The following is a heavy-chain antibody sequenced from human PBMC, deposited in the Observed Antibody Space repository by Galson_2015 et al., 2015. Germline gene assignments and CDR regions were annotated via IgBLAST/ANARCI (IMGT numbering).Heavy chain of an antibody. Sequence: SVKVSCKASGGTFSIFAISWVRQAPGQRLEWMGGLLPIYGTPNYAQKFQGRVTITADESTSTAYMELSSLTSEDTAVFYCATSNADVYCSGGSCDLDSWGQETLVTVS. J-gene: IGHJ4*02. CDR3: ATSNADVYCSGGSCDLDS. D-gene: IGHD2-15*01. CDR1: GGTFSIFA. CDR2: LLPIYGTP. V-gene: IGHV1-69*13.